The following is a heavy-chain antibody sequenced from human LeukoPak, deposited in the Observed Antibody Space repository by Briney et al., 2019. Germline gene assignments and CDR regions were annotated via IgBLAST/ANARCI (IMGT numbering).Heavy chain of an antibody. Sequence: PGGSLRLSCAASGFTFSSYGMHWVRQAPGKGLEWVAAIWYDGSNKYYADSVKCRFTISRDNSKNPRSLQMNSLRAEDTGVYYCARAEGGYCSSTSCLPIDYWGQGTLVTVSS. CDR1: GFTFSSYG. CDR3: ARAEGGYCSSTSCLPIDY. D-gene: IGHD2-2*01. V-gene: IGHV3-33*01. J-gene: IGHJ4*02. CDR2: IWYDGSNK.